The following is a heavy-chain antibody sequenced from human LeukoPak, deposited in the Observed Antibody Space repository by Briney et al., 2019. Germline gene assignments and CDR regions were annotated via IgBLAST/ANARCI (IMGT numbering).Heavy chain of an antibody. V-gene: IGHV1-69*13. CDR3: ARQITMIEEGAFDI. D-gene: IGHD3-22*01. CDR1: GGTFNRYA. J-gene: IGHJ3*02. Sequence: SVKVSCKASGGTFNRYAISWVRQAPGQGLEWMGGIIPVIGTVNYAQKFQGRVTITADESTSTAYMGLSSLRSEDTAVYYCARQITMIEEGAFDIWGQGTMVTVSS. CDR2: IIPVIGTV.